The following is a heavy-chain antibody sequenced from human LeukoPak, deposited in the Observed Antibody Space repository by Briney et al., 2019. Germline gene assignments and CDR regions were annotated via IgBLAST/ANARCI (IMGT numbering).Heavy chain of an antibody. CDR2: ISWNSGSI. CDR1: GFTFDDYA. D-gene: IGHD6-19*01. CDR3: AKDNGGSGWSVYLDY. J-gene: IGHJ4*02. V-gene: IGHV3-9*01. Sequence: GGPLRLSCAASGFTFDDYAMHWVRQAPGKGLEWVSGISWNSGSIGYADSVKGRFTISRDNAKNSLYLQMNSLRAEDTALYYCAKDNGGSGWSVYLDYWGQGTLVTVSS.